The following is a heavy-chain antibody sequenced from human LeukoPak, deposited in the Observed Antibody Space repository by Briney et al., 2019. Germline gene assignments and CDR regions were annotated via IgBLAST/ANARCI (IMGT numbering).Heavy chain of an antibody. CDR2: INSDGSST. J-gene: IGHJ6*04. CDR3: ARGGPIYYCGMDV. V-gene: IGHV3-74*01. CDR1: GFTFSSYW. D-gene: IGHD3-10*01. Sequence: QAAGSLRLSCAASGFTFSSYWMHWVRQAPGKGLVWVSRINSDGSSTSYADSVKGRFTISRDNAKTTLYLQMNSLRAEDTAVYYCARGGPIYYCGMDVWGKGTTVTVSS.